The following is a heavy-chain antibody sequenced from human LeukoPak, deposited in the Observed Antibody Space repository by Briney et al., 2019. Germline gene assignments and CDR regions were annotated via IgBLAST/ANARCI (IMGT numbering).Heavy chain of an antibody. D-gene: IGHD3-22*01. CDR3: ARALYDSSGYYSHFDY. V-gene: IGHV3-7*01. Sequence: GGSLRLSCAASGFTFSRFWMNWVRQAPGKGLEWVANIKQDGSEKKYVDSVKGRLTISRDNAKKSLYLQMNSLRAEDTAVYYCARALYDSSGYYSHFDYWGQGTLVTVSS. J-gene: IGHJ4*02. CDR1: GFTFSRFW. CDR2: IKQDGSEK.